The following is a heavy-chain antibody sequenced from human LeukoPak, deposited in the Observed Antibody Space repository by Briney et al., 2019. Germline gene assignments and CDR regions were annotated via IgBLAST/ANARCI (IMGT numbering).Heavy chain of an antibody. V-gene: IGHV1-46*01. CDR2: INTSGDST. CDR1: AYTFTSYD. D-gene: IGHD3-9*01. J-gene: IGHJ6*02. Sequence: ASVKVSCKASAYTFTSYDMHWVRQAPGQGLEWMGMINTSGDSTNYAQRFQGRVTMTRDTSTSTVYMELTSLRSEDTAVYYCARAGGDYDILTGYLSYYGMDVWGQGTTVTVSS. CDR3: ARAGGDYDILTGYLSYYGMDV.